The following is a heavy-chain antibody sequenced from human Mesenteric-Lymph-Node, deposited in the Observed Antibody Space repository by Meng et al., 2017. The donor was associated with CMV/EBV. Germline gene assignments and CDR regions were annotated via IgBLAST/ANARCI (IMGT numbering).Heavy chain of an antibody. D-gene: IGHD4-11*01. CDR2: ISGYNGDT. V-gene: IGHV1-18*04. Sequence: GESLKISCKGSGYIFASYWIGWVRQMPGKGLEWMGWISGYNGDTKYAQKFQGRVTMTTDASTSTAYMEVRSLRSDDTAVYYCARDGGYDYSQYGNYYFYGVDVWGQGTTVTVSS. J-gene: IGHJ6*02. CDR3: ARDGGYDYSQYGNYYFYGVDV. CDR1: GYIFASYW.